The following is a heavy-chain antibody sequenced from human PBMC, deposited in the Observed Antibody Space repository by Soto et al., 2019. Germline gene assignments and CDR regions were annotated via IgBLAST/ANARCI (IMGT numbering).Heavy chain of an antibody. CDR2: IIPIFGTA. CDR1: GGTFSSYA. Sequence: QVQLVQSGAEVKKPGSSVKVSCKASGGTFSSYAISWVRQAPGQGLEWMGGIIPIFGTANYAQKFQGRVTITADKSTSTAYMELSSLRSEDTAVYYCARMEDSSGYYSRGWCDPWGQGRLVTVSS. CDR3: ARMEDSSGYYSRGWCDP. D-gene: IGHD3-22*01. J-gene: IGHJ5*02. V-gene: IGHV1-69*06.